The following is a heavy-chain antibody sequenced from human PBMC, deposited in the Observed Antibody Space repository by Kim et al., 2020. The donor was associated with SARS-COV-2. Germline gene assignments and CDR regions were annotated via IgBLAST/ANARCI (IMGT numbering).Heavy chain of an antibody. CDR2: ISGSGGST. CDR1: GFTFTNFA. Sequence: GSLRLSCAASGFTFTNFAMNWVRQAPGKGLEWVSTISGSGGSTYYADSVKGRFTISRDNSKHTLYLQMNSLRAEDTAVYYCAKDRSYNDYITWVAFDIW. V-gene: IGHV3-23*01. J-gene: IGHJ3*02. CDR3: AKDRSYNDYITWVAFDI. D-gene: IGHD1-26*01.